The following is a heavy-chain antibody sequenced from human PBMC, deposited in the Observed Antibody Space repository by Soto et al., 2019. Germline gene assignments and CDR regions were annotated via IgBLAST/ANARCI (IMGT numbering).Heavy chain of an antibody. V-gene: IGHV3-15*01. CDR3: TTGHY. CDR2: IKDKTDGGTT. CDR1: GFTFSNMC. Sequence: GSLRLSCTASGFTFSNMCMSWVLQAPGKGLEWVGRIKDKTDGGTTDYAAPVKGRFAISRDDSKSRLYLQMNSLKTDDTAVYYCTTGHYWGQGTLVTVSS. J-gene: IGHJ4*02.